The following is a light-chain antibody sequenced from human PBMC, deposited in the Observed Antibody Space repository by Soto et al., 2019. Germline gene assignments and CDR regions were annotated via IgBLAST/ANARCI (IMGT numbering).Light chain of an antibody. CDR3: QQYGSSVT. J-gene: IGKJ1*01. CDR2: GAS. CDR1: QSVSNNY. Sequence: ALTHFPGALSQCARERSPLSCRASQSVSNNYLAWYQQKPGQAPRLLIYGASNRATGIPDMFSGSGSGTDFTLTISRLEPEDFAVYYCQQYGSSVTFGQGTKVDIK. V-gene: IGKV3-20*01.